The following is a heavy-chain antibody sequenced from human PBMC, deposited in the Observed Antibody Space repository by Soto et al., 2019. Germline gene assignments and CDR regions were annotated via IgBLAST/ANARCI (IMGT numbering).Heavy chain of an antibody. J-gene: IGHJ6*04. D-gene: IGHD3-10*01. CDR1: GFTFSSYG. CDR2: ISYDGSNK. CDR3: AKVLKLVYFGSGSYYWYYYYGMDV. Sequence: GGSLRLSCAASGFTFSSYGMHWVRQAPGKGLEWVAVISYDGSNKYCADSVKGRFTISRDNSKNTLYLQMNSLRAEDTAVYYWAKVLKLVYFGSGSYYWYYYYGMDVWGKGTRVTVPS. V-gene: IGHV3-30*18.